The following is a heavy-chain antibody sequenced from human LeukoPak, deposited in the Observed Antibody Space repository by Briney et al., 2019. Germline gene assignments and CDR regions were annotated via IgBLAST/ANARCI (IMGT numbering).Heavy chain of an antibody. CDR3: ARSARYRARDAFDI. CDR1: GGSFSGYY. Sequence: SETLSLTCAVYGGSFSGYYWSWIRQPPGKGLEWIGEINHSGSTNYNPSLKSRVTISVDTSKNQFSLKLSSVTAADTAVYYCARSARYRARDAFDIWGQGTMVTVSS. D-gene: IGHD1-26*01. J-gene: IGHJ3*02. V-gene: IGHV4-34*01. CDR2: INHSGST.